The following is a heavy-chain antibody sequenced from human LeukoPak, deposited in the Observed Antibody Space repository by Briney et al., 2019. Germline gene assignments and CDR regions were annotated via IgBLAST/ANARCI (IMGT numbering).Heavy chain of an antibody. CDR1: GFTFSSYA. D-gene: IGHD3-16*02. CDR3: AKEGEFTFGGVIVMSYFDY. V-gene: IGHV3-23*01. Sequence: GGSLRLSCAASGFTFSSYAMSWVRQAPGKGLEWVSPISGSGGSTYYADSVKGRFTISRDNSKNTLYLQMNSLRAEDTAVYYCAKEGEFTFGGVIVMSYFDYWGQGTLVTVSS. J-gene: IGHJ4*02. CDR2: ISGSGGST.